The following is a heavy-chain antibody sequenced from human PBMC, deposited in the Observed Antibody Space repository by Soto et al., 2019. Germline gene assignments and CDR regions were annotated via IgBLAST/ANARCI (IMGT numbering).Heavy chain of an antibody. CDR1: GFTFSSYS. CDR3: ASVTAGTFDY. V-gene: IGHV3-48*01. D-gene: IGHD6-19*01. Sequence: PGGSLRLSCAASGFTFSSYSMNWVRQAPGKGLEWVSYVSSSSSTIYYADSVKGRFTISRDNAKNSLYLQMNSLRAEDTAVYYCASVTAGTFDYWSQGTLVTVSS. J-gene: IGHJ4*02. CDR2: VSSSSSTI.